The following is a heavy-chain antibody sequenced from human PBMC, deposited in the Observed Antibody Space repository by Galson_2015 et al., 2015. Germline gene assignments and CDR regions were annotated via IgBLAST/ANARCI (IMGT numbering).Heavy chain of an antibody. CDR2: IRTSGGST. V-gene: IGHV3-23*01. J-gene: IGHJ4*02. CDR3: AKDMAEWPVYYFDY. Sequence: SLRLSCAASGFTFSSYAMSWVRQAPGKGLGWVSGIRTSGGSTYYADSVKGRFTISRDNSKNTLYLQMNSLRPEDTAVYYCAKDMAEWPVYYFDYWGQGTLVTVSS. D-gene: IGHD6-19*01. CDR1: GFTFSSYA.